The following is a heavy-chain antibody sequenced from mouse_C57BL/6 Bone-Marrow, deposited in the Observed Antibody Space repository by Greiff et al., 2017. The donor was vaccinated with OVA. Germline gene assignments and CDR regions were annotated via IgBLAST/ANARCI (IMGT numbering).Heavy chain of an antibody. Sequence: QVQLQQSGAELVRPGSSVKVSCKASGYAFTNYLIEWVKQRPGQGLEWIGVINPGSGGTNYNEKFKGKATLTADKSSSTAYMQLSSLTSEDSAVYFCARSESYDYPAWFAYWGQGTLVTVSA. D-gene: IGHD2-4*01. CDR3: ARSESYDYPAWFAY. J-gene: IGHJ3*01. CDR2: INPGSGGT. V-gene: IGHV1-54*01. CDR1: GYAFTNYL.